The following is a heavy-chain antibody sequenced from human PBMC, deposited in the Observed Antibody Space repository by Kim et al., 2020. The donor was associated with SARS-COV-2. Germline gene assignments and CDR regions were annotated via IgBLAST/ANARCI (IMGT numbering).Heavy chain of an antibody. CDR3: ARSAYYYPSGNYYNARTGFDY. V-gene: IGHV1-18*01. CDR1: GYTFSRYT. D-gene: IGHD3-10*01. CDR2: ILAYNGNT. J-gene: IGHJ4*02. Sequence: ASVKVSCKTSGYTFSRYTITWVRQAPGQGLEWMGWILAYNGNTNYAQNLQGRVTMTTDTSTSTAYMELRSLRSDDTAVYYCARSAYYYPSGNYYNARTGFDYWGQGTRVTVYS.